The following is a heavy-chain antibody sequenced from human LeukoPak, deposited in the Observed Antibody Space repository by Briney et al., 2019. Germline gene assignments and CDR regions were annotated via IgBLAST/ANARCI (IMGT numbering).Heavy chain of an antibody. V-gene: IGHV4-39*07. CDR2: IYYSGST. CDR1: GGSISSSSYY. Sequence: PSETLSLTCTVSGGSISSSSYYWGWIRQPPGKGLEWIGSIYYSGSTYYNPSLKSRVTISVDTSKNQFSLKLSSVTAADTAVYYCAGGRRRGIVATISYYFDYWGQGTLVTVSS. J-gene: IGHJ4*02. CDR3: AGGRRRGIVATISYYFDY. D-gene: IGHD5-12*01.